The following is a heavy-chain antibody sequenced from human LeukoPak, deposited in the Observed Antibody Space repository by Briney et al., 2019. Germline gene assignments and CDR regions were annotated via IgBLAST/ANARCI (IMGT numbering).Heavy chain of an antibody. CDR1: GFTFSSSA. V-gene: IGHV3-23*01. J-gene: IGHJ4*02. D-gene: IGHD3-22*01. CDR3: AKDQDYYDSSGYYGH. Sequence: PGGSLRLSCAASGFTFSSSAMSWVRQVPGKGLEWVSGISASGGSTNYADSVRGRFTISRDNSKNTLYLQMNSLRAEDTAVYYCAKDQDYYDSSGYYGHWGQGTLVTVSS. CDR2: ISASGGST.